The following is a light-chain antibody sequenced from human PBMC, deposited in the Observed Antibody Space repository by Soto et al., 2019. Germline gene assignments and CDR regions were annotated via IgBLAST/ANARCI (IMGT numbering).Light chain of an antibody. J-gene: IGKJ1*01. V-gene: IGKV3-15*01. CDR2: GAS. Sequence: EVVMTQSPATLSVSPGERVTLSCRASQSVSTNLAWYQQKPGQAPRVLIYGASTRATGIPARFSGSGSGTEFTLTISSLQSEDFAVYYCQQYNNWPRTFGQGTKVDIK. CDR1: QSVSTN. CDR3: QQYNNWPRT.